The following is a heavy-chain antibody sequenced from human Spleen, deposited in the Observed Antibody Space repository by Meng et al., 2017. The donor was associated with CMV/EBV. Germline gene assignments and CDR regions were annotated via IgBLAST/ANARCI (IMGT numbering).Heavy chain of an antibody. CDR2: IHPNSGDT. V-gene: IGHV1-2*02. Sequence: FPGYYFHWVRQAPGPGLEWMGWIHPNSGDTTYAQKFQGTVTMTRDTSVTTAYMEVSRLTSDDTALYYCARDNYGDYGSRYNWFDPWGQGTLVTVSS. CDR3: ARDNYGDYGSRYNWFDP. D-gene: IGHD4-17*01. J-gene: IGHJ5*02. CDR1: FPGYY.